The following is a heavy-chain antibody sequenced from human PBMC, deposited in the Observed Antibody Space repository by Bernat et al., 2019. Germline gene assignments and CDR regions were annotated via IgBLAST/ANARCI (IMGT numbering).Heavy chain of an antibody. CDR2: IYYSGST. CDR3: ARPTIYDSSGYYFDY. CDR1: GGSITSSSYY. J-gene: IGHJ4*02. D-gene: IGHD3-22*01. Sequence: QLQLQESGPGLVKPSETLSLTCTVSGGSITSSSYYCGWIRQPPGKGLEWIGSIYYSGSTYYNPSLKSRVTISVDTAKNQFSLKLSSVTAADTAVYYCARPTIYDSSGYYFDYWGQGTLVTVSS. V-gene: IGHV4-39*01.